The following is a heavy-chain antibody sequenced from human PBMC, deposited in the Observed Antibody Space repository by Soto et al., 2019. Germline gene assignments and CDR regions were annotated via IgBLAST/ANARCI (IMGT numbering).Heavy chain of an antibody. CDR2: ISGGGGGT. V-gene: IGHV3-23*01. Sequence: GGSLRLSCAASGFTFRNYAMTWVRQAPGKGLEWVAAISGGGGGTYYADPVKGRFTISRDNSKNTLHLQMNNLRAEDTATYYCVKDKKYDILSAWDALDIWGHGTLVTVSS. CDR3: VKDKKYDILSAWDALDI. CDR1: GFTFRNYA. J-gene: IGHJ3*02. D-gene: IGHD3-9*01.